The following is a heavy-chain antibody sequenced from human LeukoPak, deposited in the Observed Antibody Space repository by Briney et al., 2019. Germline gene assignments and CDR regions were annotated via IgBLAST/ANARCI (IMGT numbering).Heavy chain of an antibody. CDR3: AKGPGQLVFKLLWFGEYYFDY. J-gene: IGHJ4*02. CDR1: GFSFSNYW. Sequence: GGSLRLSCTASGFSFSNYWMSWVRQAPGKGLEWVASIKQDESEKYYVDSVKGRFTTSRDNAKSSLYLQMNALRGEDTAVYYCAKGPGQLVFKLLWFGEYYFDYWGQGTLVTVSS. V-gene: IGHV3-7*03. CDR2: IKQDESEK. D-gene: IGHD3-10*01.